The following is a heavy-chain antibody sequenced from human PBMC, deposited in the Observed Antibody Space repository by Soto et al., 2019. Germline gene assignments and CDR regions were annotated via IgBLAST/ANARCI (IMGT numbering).Heavy chain of an antibody. V-gene: IGHV3-23*01. Sequence: PGGSLSLSCTASGFPFSSYSMSWVRQAPGKGLEWVSTINTSGGRTYYADSVKGRFTISRDNSKNTLYLQMNSLRAEDTAVYYCAKDSIVATIRWFDPWGQGTLVTVSS. CDR1: GFPFSSYS. CDR3: AKDSIVATIRWFDP. CDR2: INTSGGRT. D-gene: IGHD5-12*01. J-gene: IGHJ5*02.